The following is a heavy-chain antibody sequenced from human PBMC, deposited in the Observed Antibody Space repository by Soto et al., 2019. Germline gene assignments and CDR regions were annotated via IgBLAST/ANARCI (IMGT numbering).Heavy chain of an antibody. CDR3: ARAVTDYSYYYDY. Sequence: ASVKVSCKASGYTFTNYYLHWVRQAPGQGLEWLGIINPTGGSTNYAQKFQGRVTMTRDTSTSTVYMELSSLRYEDTAVYYCARAVTDYSYYYDYWGQGTLVTVSS. CDR2: INPTGGST. J-gene: IGHJ4*02. V-gene: IGHV1-46*01. CDR1: GYTFTNYY. D-gene: IGHD2-21*01.